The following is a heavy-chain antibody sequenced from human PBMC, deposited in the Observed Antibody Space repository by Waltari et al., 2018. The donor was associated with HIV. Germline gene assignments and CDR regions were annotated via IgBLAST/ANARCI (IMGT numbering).Heavy chain of an antibody. D-gene: IGHD3-3*01. CDR2: INHSGST. Sequence: QVQLQQWGAGLLKTSETLSLTCAVYGGSFSGYYWRWIRQPPGKGLGWIGEINHSGSTNYNPSLKSRVTISVDTSKNQFSLKLSSVTAADTAVYYCARVGEITIFGVVTSDYYYGMDVWGQGTTVTVSS. CDR1: GGSFSGYY. J-gene: IGHJ6*02. CDR3: ARVGEITIFGVVTSDYYYGMDV. V-gene: IGHV4-34*01.